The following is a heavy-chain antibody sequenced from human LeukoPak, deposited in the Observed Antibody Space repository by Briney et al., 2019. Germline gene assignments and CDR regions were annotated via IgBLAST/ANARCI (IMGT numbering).Heavy chain of an antibody. Sequence: GSLRLSCAASEFTFIDYQMNWIRQAPGKGLEWVSYISSSGTVMYYANSVKGRFTISRDNAKNSLYLQMNSLRAEDTAVYYCARGRYYYGSWYMDVWGQGTTVTVSS. CDR3: ARGRYYYGSWYMDV. CDR1: EFTFIDYQ. J-gene: IGHJ6*02. CDR2: ISSSGTVM. V-gene: IGHV3-11*01. D-gene: IGHD3-10*01.